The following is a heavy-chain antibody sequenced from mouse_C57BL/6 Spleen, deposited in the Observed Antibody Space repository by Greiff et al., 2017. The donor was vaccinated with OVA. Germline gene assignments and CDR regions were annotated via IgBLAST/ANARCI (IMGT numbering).Heavy chain of an antibody. Sequence: EVKLQESGPGLVKPSQSLSLTCSVTGYSITSGYYWNLIRQFPGNQLEWMGYISYDGSNNYNPSLKNRISITRDTSKNQFFLKLNAVTTEDTATYYGARAGSWYFDVWGTGTTVTVSS. CDR3: ARAGSWYFDV. CDR2: ISYDGSN. V-gene: IGHV3-6*01. J-gene: IGHJ1*03. CDR1: GYSITSGYY. D-gene: IGHD1-1*01.